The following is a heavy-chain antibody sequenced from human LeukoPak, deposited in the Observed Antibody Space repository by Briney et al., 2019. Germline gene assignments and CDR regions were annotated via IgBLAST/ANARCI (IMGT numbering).Heavy chain of an antibody. CDR1: GGTFSSYA. CDR3: ARDSARDYGSYSWFDP. Sequence: TSVKVSYKASGGTFSSYAISWVRQAPGQGLEWMGRIIPILGIANYAQKFQGRVTITADKSTSTAYMELSSLRSEDTAVYYCARDSARDYGSYSWFDPWGQGTLVTVSS. CDR2: IIPILGIA. V-gene: IGHV1-69*04. J-gene: IGHJ5*02. D-gene: IGHD4-17*01.